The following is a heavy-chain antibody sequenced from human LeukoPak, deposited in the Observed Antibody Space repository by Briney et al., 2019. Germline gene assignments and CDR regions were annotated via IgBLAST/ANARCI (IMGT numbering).Heavy chain of an antibody. CDR1: GGSISSYY. CDR2: IYYSGST. D-gene: IGHD6-13*01. Sequence: SETLSLTCTVSGGSISSYYWSWIRQPPGKGLEWIGNIYYSGSTNYNPSLKSRVTISVDTSKNQFSLKLSSVTAADTAVYYCARERSSSSWYGYAFDIWGQGTMVTVSS. J-gene: IGHJ3*02. V-gene: IGHV4-59*01. CDR3: ARERSSSSWYGYAFDI.